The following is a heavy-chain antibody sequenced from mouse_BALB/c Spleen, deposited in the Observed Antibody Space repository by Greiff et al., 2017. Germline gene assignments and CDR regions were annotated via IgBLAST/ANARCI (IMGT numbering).Heavy chain of an antibody. V-gene: IGHV3-2*02. CDR2: ISYSGST. Sequence: EVQLQESGPGLVKPSQSLSLTCTVTGYSITSDYAWNWIRQFPGNKLEWMGYISYSGSTSYNPSLKSRISITRDTSKNQFFLQLNSVTTEDTATYYCARSLGRGRYFDYWGQGTTLTVSS. CDR3: ARSLGRGRYFDY. J-gene: IGHJ2*01. D-gene: IGHD4-1*01. CDR1: GYSITSDYA.